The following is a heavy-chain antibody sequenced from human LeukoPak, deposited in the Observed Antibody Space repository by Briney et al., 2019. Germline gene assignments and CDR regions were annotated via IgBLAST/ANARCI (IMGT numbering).Heavy chain of an antibody. CDR2: IYYSGST. D-gene: IGHD3-16*01. J-gene: IGHJ6*03. CDR1: GGSFSGYY. Sequence: PSETLSLTCAVYGGSFSGYYWSWIRQPPGKGLEWIGYIYYSGSTNYNPSLKSRVTISVDTSKNQFSLKLSSVTAADTAVYYCARGLGPQDSYYMDVWGKGTTVTVSS. CDR3: ARGLGPQDSYYMDV. V-gene: IGHV4-59*01.